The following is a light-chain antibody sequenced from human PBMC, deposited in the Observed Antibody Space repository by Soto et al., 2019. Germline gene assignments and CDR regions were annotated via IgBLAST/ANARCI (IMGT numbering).Light chain of an antibody. CDR2: DAS. Sequence: IQMTQSPSTLSASVGDRVTITCRASHNIERWMAWYQQKPGTAPSLLIFDASTLHSGVPSRFSSSGSGTDFTLTISSLQPYDFATYYFQPFAISTTFGQGTKVEVK. J-gene: IGKJ1*01. CDR1: HNIERW. V-gene: IGKV1-5*01. CDR3: QPFAISTT.